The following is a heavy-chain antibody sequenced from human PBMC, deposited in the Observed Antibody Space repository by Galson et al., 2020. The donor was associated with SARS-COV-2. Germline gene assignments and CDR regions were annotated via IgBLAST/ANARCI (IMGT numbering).Heavy chain of an antibody. Sequence: GGSLRLSCAASGFTFSSYAMSWVRQAPGKGLEWVSAISGSGGSTYYADSVKGRFTISRDNSKNTLYLQMNSLRAEDTAVYYCAKYGVAWTFKLDGFDLWGRGTLVTVSS. J-gene: IGHJ2*01. D-gene: IGHD3-3*01. CDR2: ISGSGGST. CDR3: AKYGVAWTFKLDGFDL. CDR1: GFTFSSYA. V-gene: IGHV3-23*01.